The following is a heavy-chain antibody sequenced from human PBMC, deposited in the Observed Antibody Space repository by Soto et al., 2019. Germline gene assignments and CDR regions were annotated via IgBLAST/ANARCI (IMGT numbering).Heavy chain of an antibody. CDR3: TTPDLVASGDT. V-gene: IGHV3-53*01. CDR1: GFTVSSNY. Sequence: GGSLRLSCAASGFTVSSNYMSWVRQAPGKGLEWVSVIYSGGSTYYADSVKGRFTISRDNSKNTLYLQMNSLRAEDTAVYYCTTPDLVASGDTWGQGTMVTVSS. CDR2: IYSGGST. J-gene: IGHJ3*02. D-gene: IGHD2-8*02.